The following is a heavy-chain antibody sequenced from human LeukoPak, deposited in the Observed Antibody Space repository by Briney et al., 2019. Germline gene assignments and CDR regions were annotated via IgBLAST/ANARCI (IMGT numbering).Heavy chain of an antibody. Sequence: SETLSLTCTVSGGSISSYYWSWIRQPPGKGLEWIGYIYYSGSTNYNPSLESRVTISVDTSKNQFSLKLSSVTAADTAVYYCARVEAYNWNDADAFDIWGQGTMVTVSS. CDR3: ARVEAYNWNDADAFDI. CDR1: GGSISSYY. J-gene: IGHJ3*02. CDR2: IYYSGST. D-gene: IGHD1-20*01. V-gene: IGHV4-59*01.